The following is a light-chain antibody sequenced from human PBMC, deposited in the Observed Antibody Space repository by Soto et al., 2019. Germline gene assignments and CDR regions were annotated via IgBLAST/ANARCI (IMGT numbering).Light chain of an antibody. V-gene: IGKV1-13*02. CDR1: QGISSA. CDR2: DAS. Sequence: AIQLTQSPSSLSASVGDRVTITRRASQGISSALAWYQQKPGKAPKLLIYDASSLESGVPSRFSGSGSGTDFTLTISSLQPVDFATYYCQQFNSYPYTFGQGTKLEIK. J-gene: IGKJ2*01. CDR3: QQFNSYPYT.